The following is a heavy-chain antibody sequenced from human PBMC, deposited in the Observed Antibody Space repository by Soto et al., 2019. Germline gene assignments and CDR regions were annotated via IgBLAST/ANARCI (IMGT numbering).Heavy chain of an antibody. D-gene: IGHD2-15*01. V-gene: IGHV3-30-3*01. Sequence: QMQLVESGGGVVQPGRSLRLSCAASGFSFRNYNLHWVRQAPGKGLEWVAVVSHDGVNKHYAESVKGRLSISRDSSRDTLYMQMNSLRPEDTAVYYCVRETQIVMVVVPTPGSPGAFDMWGQGKMVTVSS. CDR3: VRETQIVMVVVPTPGSPGAFDM. CDR2: VSHDGVNK. J-gene: IGHJ3*02. CDR1: GFSFRNYN.